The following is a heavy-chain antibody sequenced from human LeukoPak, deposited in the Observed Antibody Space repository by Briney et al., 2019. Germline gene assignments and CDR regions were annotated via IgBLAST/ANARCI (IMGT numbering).Heavy chain of an antibody. CDR3: ARGSRHYYDSSGYYYVAFDY. Sequence: ASVKVSCKASGYTFTSYGISWVRQAPGQGLEWMGWISAYNGNTNYAQKLQGRVTMTTDTSTSTAYMGLRSLRSDDTAVYYCARGSRHYYDSSGYYYVAFDYWGQGTLVTVSS. V-gene: IGHV1-18*01. CDR2: ISAYNGNT. CDR1: GYTFTSYG. D-gene: IGHD3-22*01. J-gene: IGHJ4*02.